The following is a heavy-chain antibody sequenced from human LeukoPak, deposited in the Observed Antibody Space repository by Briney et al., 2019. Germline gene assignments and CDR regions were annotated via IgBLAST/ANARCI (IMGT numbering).Heavy chain of an antibody. J-gene: IGHJ4*02. CDR2: IYSGGSS. D-gene: IGHD6-19*01. CDR3: ARVGYSSGWYRQ. Sequence: GGSLRLSCAASGFTFSDYYMSWVRQAPGKGLEWVSVIYSGGSSYYADSVKGRFTISRDNSKNTLYLQMNSLRPEDTAVYYCARVGYSSGWYRQWGQGTLVTVSS. CDR1: GFTFSDYY. V-gene: IGHV3-66*01.